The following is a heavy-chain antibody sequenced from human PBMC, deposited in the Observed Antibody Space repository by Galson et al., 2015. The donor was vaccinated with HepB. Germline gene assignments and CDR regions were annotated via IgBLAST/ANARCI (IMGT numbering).Heavy chain of an antibody. CDR2: ISGSGGST. V-gene: IGHV3-23*01. CDR1: GFTFSSYA. CDR3: AKGDTAMAQDVDYYSYYGMDV. D-gene: IGHD5-18*01. J-gene: IGHJ6*02. Sequence: SLRLSCAASGFTFSSYAMSWVRQAPGKGLEWVSAISGSGGSTYYADSVKGRFTISRDNSKNTLYLQMNSLRAEDTAVYYCAKGDTAMAQDVDYYSYYGMDVWGPGTTVTVSS.